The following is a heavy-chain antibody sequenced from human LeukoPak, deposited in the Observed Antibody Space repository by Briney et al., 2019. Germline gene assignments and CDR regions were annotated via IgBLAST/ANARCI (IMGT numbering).Heavy chain of an antibody. CDR2: IYYSGST. CDR1: GGSISSYY. CDR3: ARGVVHGDYGL. V-gene: IGHV4-59*01. J-gene: IGHJ4*02. Sequence: SETLSLTCTVSGGSISSYYWSWIRQPPGKGLEWIGYIYYSGSTNYNPSLKSRVTISVDTSKNQFSLKLSSVTAADTAVYYCARGVVHGDYGLWGQGTLVTVSS. D-gene: IGHD4-17*01.